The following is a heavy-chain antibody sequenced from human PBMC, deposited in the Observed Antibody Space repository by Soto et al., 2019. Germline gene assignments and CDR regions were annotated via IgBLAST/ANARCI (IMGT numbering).Heavy chain of an antibody. J-gene: IGHJ5*02. CDR1: GGSISSSSYY. V-gene: IGHV4-39*01. D-gene: IGHD6-13*01. Sequence: SETLSLTCTVSGGSISSSSYYWGWIRQPPGKGLEWIGSIYYSGSTHYNPSLKSRVTISVDTSKNQFSLKLSSVTAADTAVYYCARLGYPSSSWYYSGGWYPGNWFDPWGQGTLVTVSS. CDR2: IYYSGST. CDR3: ARLGYPSSSWYYSGGWYPGNWFDP.